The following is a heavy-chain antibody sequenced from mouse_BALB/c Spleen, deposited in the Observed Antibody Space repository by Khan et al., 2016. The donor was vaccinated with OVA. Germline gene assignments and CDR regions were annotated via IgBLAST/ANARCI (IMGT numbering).Heavy chain of an antibody. CDR1: GFSLSTSGVG. J-gene: IGHJ3*01. V-gene: IGHV8-8*01. D-gene: IGHD2-1*01. Sequence: QVTLKESGPGILQPSQTLSLTCSFSGFSLSTSGVGVGWIRQPSGKTLEWLAHIWWDDDKRYNPALKSRLTTSKDTSTNQVFLKIASVDTADIATYYYVRPPYGNYAWFAYWGQGTLVTVSA. CDR3: VRPPYGNYAWFAY. CDR2: IWWDDDK.